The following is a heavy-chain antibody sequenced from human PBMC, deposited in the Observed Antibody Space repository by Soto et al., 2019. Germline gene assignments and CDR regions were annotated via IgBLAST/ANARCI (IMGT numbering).Heavy chain of an antibody. V-gene: IGHV3-21*01. CDR2: ISSSSSYI. D-gene: IGHD4-17*01. J-gene: IGHJ4*02. CDR3: ARDRRPTTVTTFGY. Sequence: EVQLVESGGGLVKPGGSLRLSCAASGFTFSSYSMNWVRQAPGKGLEWVSSISSSSSYIYYADSVKGRFTISRDNAKNSLYLQMNSLSAEDTAVYYCARDRRPTTVTTFGYWGQGTLVTVSS. CDR1: GFTFSSYS.